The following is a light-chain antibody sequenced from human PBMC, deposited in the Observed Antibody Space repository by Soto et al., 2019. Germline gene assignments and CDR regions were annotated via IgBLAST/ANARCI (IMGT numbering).Light chain of an antibody. CDR3: SSYTTSSTWG. Sequence: QSALTQPASVSGSPGQSITIPCTGTSGDVGGYNYVSWYQHHPGKAPKLMIYGVSNRPSGVSNRFSGSKSGNTASLTISGLQAEDEADYYCSSYTTSSTWGFATGTKAPS. J-gene: IGLJ1*01. V-gene: IGLV2-14*01. CDR1: SGDVGGYNY. CDR2: GVS.